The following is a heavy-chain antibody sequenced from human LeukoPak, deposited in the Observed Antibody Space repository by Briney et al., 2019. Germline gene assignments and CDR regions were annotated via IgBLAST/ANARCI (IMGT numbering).Heavy chain of an antibody. J-gene: IGHJ5*02. CDR1: GYNFTSYD. V-gene: IGHV1-8*01. CDR2: TNPNSGNT. CDR3: ARVLVYAKFRWFDP. Sequence: ASVRVSCKATGYNFTSYDIYWVRQATGQWLEWMGWTNPNSGNTGYAQKFQGRVTMARNTSISTAYMELSSLRSEDTAVYYCARVLVYAKFRWFDPWGQGTLVTVSS. D-gene: IGHD2-8*01.